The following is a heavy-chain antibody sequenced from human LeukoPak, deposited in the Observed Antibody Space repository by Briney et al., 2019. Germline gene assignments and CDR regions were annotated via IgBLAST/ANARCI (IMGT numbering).Heavy chain of an antibody. CDR3: ARDRTYCSSTSCYGAFDI. CDR2: IVPIFGTA. V-gene: IGHV1-69*13. Sequence: ASVKVSCKASGGTFSSYAISWVRQAPGQGLEWMGGIVPIFGTANYAQKFQGRVRITADESTSTAYMELSSLRSEDTAVYYCARDRTYCSSTSCYGAFDIWGQGTMVTVSS. J-gene: IGHJ3*02. CDR1: GGTFSSYA. D-gene: IGHD2-2*01.